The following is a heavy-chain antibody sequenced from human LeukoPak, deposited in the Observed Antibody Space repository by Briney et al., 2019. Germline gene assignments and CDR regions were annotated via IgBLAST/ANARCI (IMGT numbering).Heavy chain of an antibody. Sequence: SETLSLTCTVSGGSINTFYWSWIRQPPGKGLEWIGYVYYSGSTNYNPPLASRVTISVDTSENQFSLKLSSVTAADTAMYYCARTKNRLGCCSGVTCLNLYMDVWGKGTTVTVSS. V-gene: IGHV4-59*12. CDR3: ARTKNRLGCCSGVTCLNLYMDV. CDR1: GGSINTFY. J-gene: IGHJ6*03. D-gene: IGHD2-15*01. CDR2: VYYSGST.